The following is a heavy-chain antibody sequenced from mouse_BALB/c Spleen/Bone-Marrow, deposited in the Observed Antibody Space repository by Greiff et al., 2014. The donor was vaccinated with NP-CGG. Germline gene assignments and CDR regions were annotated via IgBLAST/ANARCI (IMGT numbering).Heavy chain of an antibody. J-gene: IGHJ1*01. V-gene: IGHV14-4*02. CDR3: NRYDWYFDV. D-gene: IGHD2-14*01. CDR2: IDPENGDT. CDR1: GFNIKDYY. Sequence: VQLKESGAELVRSGASVKLSCTASGFNIKDYYMHWVKQRPEQGLEWIGWIDPENGDTEYAPKFQGKATMTAGTSSNTAYLQLSSLTSEDTAVYYCNRYDWYFDVWGAGTTVTVSS.